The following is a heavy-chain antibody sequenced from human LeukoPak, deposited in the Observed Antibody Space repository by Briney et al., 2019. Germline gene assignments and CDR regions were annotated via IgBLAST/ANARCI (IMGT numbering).Heavy chain of an antibody. J-gene: IGHJ5*02. CDR3: ARGRDDYVRRSYRPNWFDP. CDR2: IIPIFGTA. V-gene: IGHV1-69*13. Sequence: GASVNVTCKASGGTFSSYAISWVRQAPGQGLEWMGGIIPIFGTANYAQKFRGRVTITADESTSTAYMELSSLRSEDTAVYYCARGRDDYVRRSYRPNWFDPWGQGTLVTVSS. D-gene: IGHD3-16*02. CDR1: GGTFSSYA.